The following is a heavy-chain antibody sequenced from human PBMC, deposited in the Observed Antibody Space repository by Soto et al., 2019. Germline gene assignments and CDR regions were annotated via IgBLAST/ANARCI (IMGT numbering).Heavy chain of an antibody. Sequence: SFPSSGYTFSSYDINWVRQAPGHGLEWMGLMNPKNGNSAYAQKFQGRVNITRNTSITTAYLELTSLTSEDTALYYCARGGRAYTLGSFRYNWFDPWGQGTLVTVSS. CDR2: MNPKNGNS. D-gene: IGHD3-16*02. CDR3: ARGGRAYTLGSFRYNWFDP. CDR1: GYTFSSYD. V-gene: IGHV1-8*01. J-gene: IGHJ5*02.